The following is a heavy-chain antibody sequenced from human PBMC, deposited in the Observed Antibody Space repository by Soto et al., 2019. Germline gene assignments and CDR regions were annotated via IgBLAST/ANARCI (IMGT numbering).Heavy chain of an antibody. J-gene: IGHJ4*02. CDR3: ARVRRAGEQQLPLYYSDY. D-gene: IGHD6-13*01. CDR2: INPNGGST. V-gene: IGHV1-46*01. CDR1: GYTFTGYY. Sequence: ASVKVSCKASGYTFTGYYMHWVRQAPGQGLEWMGRINPNGGSTNYAQKFQGRVTMTRDTSTSTVYMELSSLRSEDTAVYYCARVRRAGEQQLPLYYSDYWGQGTLVTVSS.